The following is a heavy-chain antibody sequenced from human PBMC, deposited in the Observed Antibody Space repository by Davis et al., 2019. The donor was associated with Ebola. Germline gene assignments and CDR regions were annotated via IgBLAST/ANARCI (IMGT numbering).Heavy chain of an antibody. V-gene: IGHV3-49*03. D-gene: IGHD3-3*01. CDR2: IRRKTYGGTP. J-gene: IGHJ4*02. CDR1: GFTFSSYW. Sequence: SLKISCAASGFTFSSYWMNWFRQAPGKGLEWVGCIRRKTYGGTPEYAASVKGRFIISRDDSKSVAYLQRNSLKTDDTAVYDCPRWSGYTFGADGDYWGKGTLVTVSS. CDR3: PRWSGYTFGADGDY.